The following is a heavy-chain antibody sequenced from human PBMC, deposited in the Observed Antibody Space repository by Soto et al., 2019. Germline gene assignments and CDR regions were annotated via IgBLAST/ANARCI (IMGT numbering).Heavy chain of an antibody. V-gene: IGHV1-18*01. CDR3: ARVYSSGLYEDV. J-gene: IGHJ6*02. Sequence: ASVKVSCKASGYTFTSYGISWVRQAPGQGLERMGWISAYNGNTKYAQKLQGRVTMTTDTSTSTAYMELRRLRSDDTAVYYCARVYSSGLYEDVCGQGTTVTVAS. CDR2: ISAYNGNT. CDR1: GYTFTSYG. D-gene: IGHD6-19*01.